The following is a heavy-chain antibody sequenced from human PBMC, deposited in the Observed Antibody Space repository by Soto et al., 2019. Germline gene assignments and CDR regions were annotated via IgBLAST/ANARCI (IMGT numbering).Heavy chain of an antibody. Sequence: GASVKVSCKVSGYTLTELSMHWVRQAPGKGLEWMGGFDPEDGETIYAQKFQGRVTITADESTSTAYMELSSLRSEDTAVYYCNHEGYSYGYGMDVWGQGTTVTVSS. V-gene: IGHV1-24*01. CDR1: GYTLTELS. J-gene: IGHJ6*02. CDR3: NHEGYSYGYGMDV. CDR2: FDPEDGET. D-gene: IGHD5-18*01.